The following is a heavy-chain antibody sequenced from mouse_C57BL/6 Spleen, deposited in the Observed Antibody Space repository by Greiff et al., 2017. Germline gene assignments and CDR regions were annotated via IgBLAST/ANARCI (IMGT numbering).Heavy chain of an antibody. V-gene: IGHV1-53*01. CDR2: INPSNGGT. Sequence: VQLQQSGTELVKPGASVKLSCKASGYTFTSSWMHWVKQRPGPGLEWIGHINPSNGGTNYNEKFKSKATLTVEKSSSTAYMQLSSLTSEDSAVYYWAREGDGYYVYAMDYWGQGTSVTVSS. CDR1: GYTFTSSW. J-gene: IGHJ4*01. D-gene: IGHD2-3*01. CDR3: AREGDGYYVYAMDY.